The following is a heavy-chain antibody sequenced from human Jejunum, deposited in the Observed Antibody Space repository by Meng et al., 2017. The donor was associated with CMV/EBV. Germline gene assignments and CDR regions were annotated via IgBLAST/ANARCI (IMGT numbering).Heavy chain of an antibody. Sequence: CTASGFTFSSYAMSWVRQAPGKGLEWVAGIGQSSRAYYADSVKGRFTISRDNSKSSVYLQLNSLRAEDTAVYYCAKDLKPDGAWDFDSWGQGTLVTVSS. D-gene: IGHD4-17*01. CDR1: GFTFSSYA. V-gene: IGHV3-23*01. CDR3: AKDLKPDGAWDFDS. J-gene: IGHJ4*02. CDR2: IGQSSRA.